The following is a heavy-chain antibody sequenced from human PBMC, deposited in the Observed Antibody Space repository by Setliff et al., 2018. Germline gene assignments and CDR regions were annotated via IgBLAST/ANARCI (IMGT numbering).Heavy chain of an antibody. J-gene: IGHJ3*02. CDR2: IXXXXXX. D-gene: IGHD1-26*01. CDR3: ARKGISALSGAFDM. Sequence: SETLSLTCTVSGGSISNYYWSWIRQPAGKGLEWIGRIXXXXXXXXXXSXXXRVTMSVDTSKNQFSLKLSSVTAADTAVYYCARKGISALSGAFDMWGQGTMVTVSS. V-gene: IGHV4-4*07. CDR1: GGSISNYY.